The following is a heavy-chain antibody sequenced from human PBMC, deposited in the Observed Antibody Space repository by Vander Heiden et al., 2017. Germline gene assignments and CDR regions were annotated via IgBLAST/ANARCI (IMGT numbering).Heavy chain of an antibody. J-gene: IGHJ4*02. CDR1: GFTFSSHA. CDR2: ISGSGGST. D-gene: IGHD3-10*01. Sequence: EVQLLESGGGLVQPGGSLRLSCAASGFTFSSHALSWARQAPGKGLEWVSAISGSGGSTYYADSVKGRFTISRDNSKNTLYLQMNSLRAEETAVYYCAKDFVGSGSYAPGFYWGQGTLVTVSS. V-gene: IGHV3-23*01. CDR3: AKDFVGSGSYAPGFY.